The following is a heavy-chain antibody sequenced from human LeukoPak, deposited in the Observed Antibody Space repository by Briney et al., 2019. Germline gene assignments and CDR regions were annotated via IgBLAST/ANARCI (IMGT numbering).Heavy chain of an antibody. CDR3: ARRHGRCSDGSCYYPDY. D-gene: IGHD2-15*01. CDR1: GYTFTSYD. CDR2: MHPNSGNT. V-gene: IGHV1-8*01. J-gene: IGHJ4*02. Sequence: ASVKVSCKASGYTFTSYDINWVRQATGQGLEWMGWMHPNSGNTGYAQKFQGRVTMTRNSSITTAYMELSSLRSEDTAVYYCARRHGRCSDGSCYYPDYWGQGTLVTVSS.